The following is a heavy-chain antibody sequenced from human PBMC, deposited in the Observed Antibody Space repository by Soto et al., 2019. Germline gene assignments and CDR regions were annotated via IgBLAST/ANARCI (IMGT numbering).Heavy chain of an antibody. CDR2: IYYSGST. D-gene: IGHD5-12*01. Sequence: SETLSLTCTVSGGSISSYYWSWIRQPPGKGLEWIGYIYYSGSTNYNPSLKSRVTISVDTSKNQFSLKLSSVTAADTAVYYCARHFSSGYDYYYYYYMDVWGKGTTVTVSS. CDR3: ARHFSSGYDYYYYYYMDV. CDR1: GGSISSYY. J-gene: IGHJ6*03. V-gene: IGHV4-59*08.